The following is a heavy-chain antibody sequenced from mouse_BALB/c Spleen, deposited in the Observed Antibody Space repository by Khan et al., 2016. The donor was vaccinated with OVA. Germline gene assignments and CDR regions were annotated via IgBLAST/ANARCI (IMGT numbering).Heavy chain of an antibody. Sequence: VQLQQSGTVLARPGASVKMSCKASGYSFTSYWMHWVKQRPGQGLEWIGAIYPGNTDTRYNQKFKGKAKLTAVTSSTTAYMELSSLTNEDSAVYSSTRSGCLYYFDYWGQGTTLTVSS. V-gene: IGHV1-5*01. CDR1: GYSFTSYW. CDR3: TRSGCLYYFDY. D-gene: IGHD3-2*02. CDR2: IYPGNTDT. J-gene: IGHJ2*01.